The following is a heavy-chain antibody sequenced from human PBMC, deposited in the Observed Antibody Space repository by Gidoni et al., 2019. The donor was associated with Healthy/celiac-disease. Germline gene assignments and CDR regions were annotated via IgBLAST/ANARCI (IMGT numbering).Heavy chain of an antibody. J-gene: IGHJ2*01. CDR3: VKDRVGGDGYNGVYWYFDL. CDR1: GFTFSSYA. CDR2: ISSNGGST. D-gene: IGHD5-12*01. Sequence: EVQLVESGGGLVQPGGSLRLSCSASGFTFSSYAMPWVRQAPGKGLEYVSAISSNGGSTYYADSVKGRFTISRDNSKNTLYLQMSSLRAEDTAVYYCVKDRVGGDGYNGVYWYFDLWGRGTLVTVSS. V-gene: IGHV3-64D*09.